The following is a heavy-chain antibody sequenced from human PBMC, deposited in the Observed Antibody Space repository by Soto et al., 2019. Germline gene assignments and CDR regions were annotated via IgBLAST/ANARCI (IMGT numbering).Heavy chain of an antibody. CDR1: GGSISSYY. CDR3: ARALTPRDYYGSGYDAFDI. V-gene: IGHV4-59*01. CDR2: IYYSGST. D-gene: IGHD3-10*01. Sequence: SETLSLTCTVSGGSISSYYWSWIRQPPGKGLEWIGYIYYSGSTNYNPSLKSRVTISVDTSKNQFSLKLSSVTAADTAVYYCARALTPRDYYGSGYDAFDIWGQGTMVTVSS. J-gene: IGHJ3*02.